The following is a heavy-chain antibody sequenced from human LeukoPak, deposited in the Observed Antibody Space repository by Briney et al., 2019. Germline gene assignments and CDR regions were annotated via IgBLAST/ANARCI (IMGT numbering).Heavy chain of an antibody. CDR2: ISASGGDT. CDR1: GLTFSSYS. Sequence: TGGSLRLSCVVSGLTFSSYSMSWVRQAPGKGLEWVSGISASGGDTWYPDSVKGRFTISRDNSKNTLFLQMNSLRVEDTAIYYCAKDAAGPEYWGQGTRVTFSS. J-gene: IGHJ4*02. CDR3: AKDAAGPEY. V-gene: IGHV3-23*01. D-gene: IGHD6-13*01.